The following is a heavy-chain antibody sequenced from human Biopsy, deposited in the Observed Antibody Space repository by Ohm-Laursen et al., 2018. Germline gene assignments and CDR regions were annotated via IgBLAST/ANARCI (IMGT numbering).Heavy chain of an antibody. CDR1: DGSISNIINY. CDR2: IYHTGIT. D-gene: IGHD3-10*01. Sequence: TLSLTCTVTDGSISNIINYWGWIRQPLGKGLEWLGSIYHTGITDYNPSLKSRVTISVDTSNNQFSLKLSSLTAADTAVYYCARHSFGSGSFPFDYWGPGTLVTLSS. V-gene: IGHV4-39*01. CDR3: ARHSFGSGSFPFDY. J-gene: IGHJ4*02.